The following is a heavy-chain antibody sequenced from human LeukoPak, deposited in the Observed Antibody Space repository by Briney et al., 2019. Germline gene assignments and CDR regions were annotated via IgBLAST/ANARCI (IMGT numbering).Heavy chain of an antibody. CDR3: ARKGSGFDI. J-gene: IGHJ3*02. V-gene: IGHV3-21*01. CDR1: GFTFSSYE. CDR2: ISSSSSYI. Sequence: GWSLRLSCAASGFTFSSYEMNWVRQAPGKGLEWVSSISSSSSYIYYADSVKGRFTISRDNAKNSLYLQMNSLRAEDTAVYYCARKGSGFDIWGQGTMVTVSS. D-gene: IGHD7-27*01.